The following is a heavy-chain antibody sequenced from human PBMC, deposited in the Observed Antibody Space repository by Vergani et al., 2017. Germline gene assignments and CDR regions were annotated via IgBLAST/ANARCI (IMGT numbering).Heavy chain of an antibody. V-gene: IGHV4-34*01. CDR1: GGSFSGYY. CDR2: INHSGST. J-gene: IGHJ4*02. D-gene: IGHD5-18*01. CDR3: ARVWGFKYSYGLDY. Sequence: QVQLQQWGAGLLKPSETLSLTCAVYGGSFSGYYWSWIRQPPGKGLEWIGEINHSGSTNYNPSLNSRVTISVDTSKNQFSLKLSSVTAADTAVYYCARVWGFKYSYGLDYWGQGTLVTVSS.